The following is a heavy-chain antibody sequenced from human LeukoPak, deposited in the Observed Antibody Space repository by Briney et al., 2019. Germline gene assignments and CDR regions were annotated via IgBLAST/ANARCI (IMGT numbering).Heavy chain of an antibody. J-gene: IGHJ4*02. D-gene: IGHD2-2*01. Sequence: GGSLRLSCAASGFTLSSHYMSWVRQAPGKGLEWVSVIYSGGSTYYADSVKGRFTISRDNSKNTLYLQMNSLRAEDTAVYYCARGQSSTSCCHFDYWGQGTLVTVSS. CDR3: ARGQSSTSCCHFDY. CDR1: GFTLSSHY. CDR2: IYSGGST. V-gene: IGHV3-66*02.